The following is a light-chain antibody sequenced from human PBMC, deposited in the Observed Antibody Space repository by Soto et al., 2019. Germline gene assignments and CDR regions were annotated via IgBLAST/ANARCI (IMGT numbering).Light chain of an antibody. V-gene: IGLV1-40*01. Sequence: QSVMTQPPSVSGAPGQRVTISCTGNNSNIGAVYGVHWYQKLPGTAPKVLIYGSSYRPSGVPDRFSGSKSGNSDSLAIAGLQAEDEADYYCQSYDSNLSAYVFGTGTKLTVL. CDR2: GSS. J-gene: IGLJ1*01. CDR1: NSNIGAVYG. CDR3: QSYDSNLSAYV.